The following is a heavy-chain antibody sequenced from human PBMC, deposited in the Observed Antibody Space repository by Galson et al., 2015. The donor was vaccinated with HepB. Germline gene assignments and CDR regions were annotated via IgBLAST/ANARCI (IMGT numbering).Heavy chain of an antibody. CDR2: IYTSGST. Sequence: TLSLTCTVSGGSISSGSYYWSWIRQPAGKGLEWIGRIYTSGSTHYNPSLKSRVTMSVDTSKNQFSLKLSPVTAADTAVYYCARSSDFWGGYWGFDYWGQGTLVTVSS. J-gene: IGHJ4*02. D-gene: IGHD3-3*01. CDR1: GGSISSGSYY. CDR3: ARSSDFWGGYWGFDY. V-gene: IGHV4-61*02.